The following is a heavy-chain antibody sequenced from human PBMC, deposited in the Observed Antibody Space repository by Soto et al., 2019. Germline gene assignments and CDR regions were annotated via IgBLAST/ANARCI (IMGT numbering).Heavy chain of an antibody. CDR2: IYHSGST. D-gene: IGHD1-26*01. J-gene: IGHJ3*01. V-gene: IGHV4-4*02. Sequence: QVQLQQSGPGLVNPSGTLSLTCVVSGASLSTSNWWSWVRQPPGMGLEWIGEIYHSGSTTYSPSLKSRVSMSVDKSRNQFSLRLTTVTAADTAIYYCARGPRSGSYSVDGFDVWGQGTVVTVSS. CDR1: GASLSTSNW. CDR3: ARGPRSGSYSVDGFDV.